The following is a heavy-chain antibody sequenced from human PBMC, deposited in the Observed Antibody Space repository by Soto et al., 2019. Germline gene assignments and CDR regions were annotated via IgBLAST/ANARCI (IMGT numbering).Heavy chain of an antibody. CDR2: IDYNGRA. J-gene: IGHJ4*02. V-gene: IGHV4-59*02. CDR1: DGSVTGYC. D-gene: IGHD4-4*01. CDR3: ARGPDHSKVGY. Sequence: QVQLQESGPGLVKPSETLPLTCSVSDGSVTGYCWSWIRQPPGKGLEWIGCIDYNGRAHYNPSLTSRVTMSLATSNNPFSLKLSSVTTTDTAVYYCARGPDHSKVGYWGQGTLVTVSS.